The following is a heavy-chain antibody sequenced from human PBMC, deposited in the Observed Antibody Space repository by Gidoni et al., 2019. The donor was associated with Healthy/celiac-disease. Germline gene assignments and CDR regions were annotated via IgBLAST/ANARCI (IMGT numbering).Heavy chain of an antibody. Sequence: VKGRFTISRDNSKHSLYLQMNSLRTEDTALYYCAKSGDYYDSSGYPELDYWGQGTLVTVSS. V-gene: IGHV3-43*01. D-gene: IGHD3-22*01. CDR3: AKSGDYYDSSGYPELDY. J-gene: IGHJ4*02.